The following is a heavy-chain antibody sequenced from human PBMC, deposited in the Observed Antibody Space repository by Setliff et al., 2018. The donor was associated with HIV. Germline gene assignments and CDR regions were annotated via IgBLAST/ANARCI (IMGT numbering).Heavy chain of an antibody. J-gene: IGHJ4*02. V-gene: IGHV1-69*04. CDR2: IIPKLGVA. CDR3: ARDVIWNYVDYFDY. CDR1: GAAFSRYT. D-gene: IGHD1-7*01. Sequence: GASVKVSCKASGAAFSRYTITWVRQAPGQGLEWMGRIIPKLGVANYAQKFQGRVTITADKSTSTAYMELSSLRSEDTAVYYCARDVIWNYVDYFDYWGQGTLVTVSS.